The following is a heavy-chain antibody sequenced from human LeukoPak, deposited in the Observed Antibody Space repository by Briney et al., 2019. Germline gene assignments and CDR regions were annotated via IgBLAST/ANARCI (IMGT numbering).Heavy chain of an antibody. J-gene: IGHJ4*02. D-gene: IGHD1-26*01. CDR1: GFTFSSHA. Sequence: GRSLRLSCAASGFTFSSHAMHWVRQAPGKGLEWVAVISYDGSNKYYADSVKGRFTISRDNSKNTLYLQMNSLRAEDTAVYYCATDRGSYYDHWGQGTLVTVSS. CDR2: ISYDGSNK. V-gene: IGHV3-30*04. CDR3: ATDRGSYYDH.